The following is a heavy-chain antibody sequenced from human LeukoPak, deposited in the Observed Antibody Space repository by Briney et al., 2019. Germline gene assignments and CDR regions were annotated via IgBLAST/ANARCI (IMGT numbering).Heavy chain of an antibody. Sequence: GSLRPSCAASGFTFSSYSMNWVRQAPGKGLEWILYISSASNTIYYADSVKGRFTISRDNAKNSVYLQMNSLRAEDTAMYYCARDGWFGDYNWFDPWGQGTLVTVSS. D-gene: IGHD3-10*01. J-gene: IGHJ5*02. CDR3: ARDGWFGDYNWFDP. CDR2: ISSASNTI. CDR1: GFTFSSYS. V-gene: IGHV3-48*01.